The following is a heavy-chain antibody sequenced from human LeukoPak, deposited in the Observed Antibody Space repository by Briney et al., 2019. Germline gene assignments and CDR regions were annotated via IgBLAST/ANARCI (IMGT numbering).Heavy chain of an antibody. CDR3: TKEGVEGY. CDR2: INPNSGGT. V-gene: IGHV1-2*02. CDR1: GFIFTGYY. Sequence: GASVKVSCKASGFIFTGYYIHWVRQAPGQGLEWMGWINPNSGGTNYAQKFQGRVTMTRDTSINTAYLELGRLTSDDTAVYYCTKEGVEGYWGQGTLVTVSS. J-gene: IGHJ4*02.